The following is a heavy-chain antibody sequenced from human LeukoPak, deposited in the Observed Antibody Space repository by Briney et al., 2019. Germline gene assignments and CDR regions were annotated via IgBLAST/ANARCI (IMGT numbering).Heavy chain of an antibody. V-gene: IGHV3-30*02. D-gene: IGHD2-2*01. CDR3: AKKLGYCGSSSCYDALDI. CDR1: GFTFSSFG. Sequence: GGSLRLSCAASGFTFSSFGMHWVRQARGKGLEWVAFIRYDASYTYYPDSVKGRFTISRDNSKNTLYLQMNSLRAEDTAVYYCAKKLGYCGSSSCYDALDIWGQGTVVTVSS. J-gene: IGHJ3*02. CDR2: IRYDASYT.